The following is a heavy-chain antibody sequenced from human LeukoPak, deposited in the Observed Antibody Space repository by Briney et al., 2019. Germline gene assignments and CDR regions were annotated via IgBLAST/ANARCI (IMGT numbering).Heavy chain of an antibody. CDR1: RFTFSTYW. J-gene: IGHJ5*02. CDR2: ISSSSSYI. V-gene: IGHV3-21*01. D-gene: IGHD1-26*01. CDR3: ARDAIVGATGWLDP. Sequence: GGSLRLSCAASRFTFSTYWMHWVRQAPGKGLEWVSSISSSSSYIYYADSVKGRFTISRDNAKNSLYLQMNSLRAEDTAVYYCARDAIVGATGWLDPWGQGTLVTVSS.